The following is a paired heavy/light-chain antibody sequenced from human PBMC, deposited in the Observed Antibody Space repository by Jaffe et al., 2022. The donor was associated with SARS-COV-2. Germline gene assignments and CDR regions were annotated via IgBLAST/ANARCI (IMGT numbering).Heavy chain of an antibody. CDR1: GFTLSNYG. CDR3: ARAPYVAVAGHYYYYAMDL. Sequence: QVQLVESGGGVVQPGRSLRLSCAASGFTLSNYGMHWVRQAPGKGLEWVAVIWYDGRNQYYADPVKGRFTISRDTSKNTLYLQMNSLRAEDTAVFYCARAPYVAVAGHYYYYAMDLWGQGTTVTVSS. V-gene: IGHV3-33*03. J-gene: IGHJ6*02. CDR2: IWYDGRNQ. D-gene: IGHD6-19*01.
Light chain of an antibody. Sequence: SYELTQPPSVSVSPGQTARISCSGDALPKQSACWYQLKPGQAPILVIYKDTERPSGIPARFSASNSGTTVTLTISGVQAEDEADYYCQSTDSSGTWVFGGGTKLTVL. V-gene: IGLV3-25*03. J-gene: IGLJ3*02. CDR3: QSTDSSGTWV. CDR1: ALPKQS. CDR2: KDT.